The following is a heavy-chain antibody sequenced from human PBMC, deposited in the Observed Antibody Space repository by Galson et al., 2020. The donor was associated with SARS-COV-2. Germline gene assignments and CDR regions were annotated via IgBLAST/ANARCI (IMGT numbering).Heavy chain of an antibody. J-gene: IGHJ4*02. D-gene: IGHD5-12*01. V-gene: IGHV4-38-2*02. Sequence: SETLSLTCTVSAYFINSGYSWGWIRQPPGKGLEWIGSIFHSGRTFYNPSLESRVTISRDTSKNQSSLKLTSVTDADTAVYYCARDEGYTMGWAVGGWDWGQGTLVTVSS. CDR2: IFHSGRT. CDR3: ARDEGYTMGWAVGGWD. CDR1: AYFINSGYS.